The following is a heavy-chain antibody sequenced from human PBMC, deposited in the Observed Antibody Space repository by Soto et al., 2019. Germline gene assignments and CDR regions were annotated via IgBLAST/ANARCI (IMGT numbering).Heavy chain of an antibody. CDR3: ARGTRGVLNALDL. V-gene: IGHV3-74*01. D-gene: IGHD3-10*01. CDR2: ITNDGSTT. Sequence: EVQLVESGGGLVQPGGSLRISCAASGFTFGDSWMHWVRQSPQKGLVWLSLITNDGSTTTYADSVKGRFTVSRDNAKNTMSLQTNTLRTDDTAVYFCARGTRGVLNALDLWGQGTMVTVS. J-gene: IGHJ3*01. CDR1: GFTFGDSW.